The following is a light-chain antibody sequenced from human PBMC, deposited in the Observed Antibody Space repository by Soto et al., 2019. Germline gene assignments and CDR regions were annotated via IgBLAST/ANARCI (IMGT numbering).Light chain of an antibody. CDR1: QSISSW. CDR2: KAS. Sequence: DIQMTQSPSTLSASVGDRVTITCRASQSISSWLAWYQQKPGKAPKLLIYKASSLESGVPSRFSGSGSGTEFTLTISSLQPDDFVAYYCQQYNSYPITFGHGTRLEIK. J-gene: IGKJ5*01. CDR3: QQYNSYPIT. V-gene: IGKV1-5*03.